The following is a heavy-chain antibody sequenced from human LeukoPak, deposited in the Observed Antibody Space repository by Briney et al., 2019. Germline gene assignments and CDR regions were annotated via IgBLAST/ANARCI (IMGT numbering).Heavy chain of an antibody. CDR2: TYYRYKWYN. CDR1: GDSVSSNSAA. V-gene: IGHV6-1*01. J-gene: IGHJ3*01. CDR3: ARERISMVRGAGDTFDV. Sequence: SQTLSLTCAISGDSVSSNSAAWNWIRQSPSRGLEWLGRTYYRYKWYNDYAVSVKSRITINPDTSKNQFSLQLNSVTPEDTAVYYCARERISMVRGAGDTFDVWGQGTRVTVSS. D-gene: IGHD3-10*01.